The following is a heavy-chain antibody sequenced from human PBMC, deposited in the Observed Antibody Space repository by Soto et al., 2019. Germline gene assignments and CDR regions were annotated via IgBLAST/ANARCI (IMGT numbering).Heavy chain of an antibody. CDR2: ISAYNTNT. J-gene: IGHJ4*01. V-gene: IGHV1-18*01. CDR3: ARHTPTTVY. CDR1: GYTFTSYH. Sequence: QVQLVQSGAEVKKLGASVKVSCKTSGYTFTSYHISWVRQAPGQGREWMGWISAYNTNTNYAQKFQGRVTMTTHTSTSTAYMELRRLRSADTAVYSCARHTPTTVYSGHGPLVPVSS. D-gene: IGHD1-7*01.